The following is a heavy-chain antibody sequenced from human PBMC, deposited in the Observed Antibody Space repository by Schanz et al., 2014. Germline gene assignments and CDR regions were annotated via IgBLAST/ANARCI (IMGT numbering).Heavy chain of an antibody. D-gene: IGHD2-2*01. Sequence: VHLVESGGGVVQPGGSLRVSCAASGFSFVDAWMSWVRQAPGKGLEWVGRIRSKADGGTTDYAASVKGRLTISTDDLKTTLFLQINSLKTADTDVSYCTAVDCSSPSCPPWGQGTLVTVSS. CDR3: TAVDCSSPSCPP. CDR1: GFSFVDAW. J-gene: IGHJ5*02. V-gene: IGHV3-15*01. CDR2: IRSKADGGTT.